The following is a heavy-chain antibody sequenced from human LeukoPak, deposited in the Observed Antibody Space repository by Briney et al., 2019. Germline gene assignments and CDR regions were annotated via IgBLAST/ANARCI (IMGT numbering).Heavy chain of an antibody. J-gene: IGHJ4*02. CDR2: ITSNGVSK. CDR3: ARGEGKWAPTPIDY. V-gene: IGHV3-64*01. D-gene: IGHD2-8*01. Sequence: PGGSLRLYCAASGFTFSYYAMHWVRQAPGKGLEYVSTITSNGVSKYYANSVKGRFTISRDNSKNTLYLQMGSLRAEDMAVYYCARGEGKWAPTPIDYWGQGALVTVSS. CDR1: GFTFSYYA.